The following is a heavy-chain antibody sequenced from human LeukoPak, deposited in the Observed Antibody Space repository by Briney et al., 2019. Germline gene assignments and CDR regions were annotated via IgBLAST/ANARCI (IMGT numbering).Heavy chain of an antibody. CDR1: GYTFTGYY. CDR3: ARDGSHYDFWSGYIPI. V-gene: IGHV1-2*02. D-gene: IGHD3-3*01. Sequence: GASVKVSCKASGYTFTGYYMHWVRQAPGQGLEWMGWINPNSSGTNYAQKFQGRVTMTRDTSISTAYMELSRLRSDDTAVYYCARDGSHYDFWSGYIPIWGQGTMVTVSS. J-gene: IGHJ3*02. CDR2: INPNSSGT.